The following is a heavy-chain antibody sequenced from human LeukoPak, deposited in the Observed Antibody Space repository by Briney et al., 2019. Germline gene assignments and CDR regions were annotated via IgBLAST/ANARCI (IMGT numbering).Heavy chain of an antibody. V-gene: IGHV3-74*01. CDR1: GFTFSSYG. J-gene: IGHJ4*02. CDR3: ARAFGSGSQVINYFDF. CDR2: INRDGSTT. Sequence: GGSLRLSCAASGFTFSSYGMHWVRQAPGKGLVWVSRINRDGSTTTYADSVKGRFTISRDNAKNMVYLQMNSLRAEDTAVYYCARAFGSGSQVINYFDFWGQGTLVTVSS. D-gene: IGHD3-10*01.